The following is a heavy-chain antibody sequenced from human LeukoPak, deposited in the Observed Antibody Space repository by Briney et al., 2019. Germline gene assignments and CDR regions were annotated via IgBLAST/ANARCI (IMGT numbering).Heavy chain of an antibody. V-gene: IGHV4-34*01. CDR3: VGGFSGVVGDY. Sequence: PETLSLTRAVYGGSLSDYYWRWIRQPPGAGLKWNGQIKPSGITNYDPSVKSRVSIAADTSKNQLFLNVNSATAADTAVYYCVGGFSGVVGDYWGQGTLVTVSS. J-gene: IGHJ4*02. CDR2: IKPSGIT. CDR1: GGSLSDYY. D-gene: IGHD3-10*01.